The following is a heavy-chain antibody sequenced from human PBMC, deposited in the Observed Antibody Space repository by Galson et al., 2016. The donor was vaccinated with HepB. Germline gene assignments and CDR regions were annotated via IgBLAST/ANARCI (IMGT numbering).Heavy chain of an antibody. Sequence: SETLSLTCTVSGASLSPYYWSWIRQPPGKGLEWIGYIYYSGNTYYNPSLESRVTISVDTSKNQFSLKLTSATPADTAVYYCARDHGYSGWFDPWGQGTPVTVSS. CDR2: IYYSGNT. V-gene: IGHV4-59*01. J-gene: IGHJ5*02. CDR3: ARDHGYSGWFDP. D-gene: IGHD5-18*01. CDR1: GASLSPYY.